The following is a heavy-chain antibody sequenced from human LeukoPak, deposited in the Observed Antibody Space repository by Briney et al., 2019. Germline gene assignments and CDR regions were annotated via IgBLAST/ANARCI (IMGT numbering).Heavy chain of an antibody. CDR3: ARQTGSGLFILP. D-gene: IGHD3/OR15-3a*01. V-gene: IGHV4-39*01. Sequence: SETLSLTCTVSDGSISRSTYYWGWIRQPPGTGLEWIGSIYYAGSTYYNPSLKSRVTISVDTSKNQFSLRLTSVTAADTAVYYCARQTGSGLFILPGGQGTLVTVSS. CDR2: IYYAGST. J-gene: IGHJ1*01. CDR1: DGSISRSTYY.